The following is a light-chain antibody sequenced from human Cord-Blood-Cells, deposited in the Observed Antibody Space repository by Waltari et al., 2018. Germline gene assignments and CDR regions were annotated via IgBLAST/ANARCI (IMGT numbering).Light chain of an antibody. CDR1: QSVSSY. CDR3: QQRSNWWT. V-gene: IGKV3-11*01. CDR2: DAS. J-gene: IGKJ1*01. Sequence: EIVLTQSPATLSLSPGERATLSCRASQSVSSYLAWYQQKPGQAPRLLIYDASNRATCIPARFSDSGSVTDFTLTISSLEPEDFAVYYCQQRSNWWTFCQWTYVEI.